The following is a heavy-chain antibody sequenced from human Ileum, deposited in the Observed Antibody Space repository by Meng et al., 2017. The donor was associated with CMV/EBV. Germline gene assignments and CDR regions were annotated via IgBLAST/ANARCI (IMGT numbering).Heavy chain of an antibody. CDR1: GFTFSSYA. CDR2: IIGSAVTT. J-gene: IGHJ4*02. Sequence: SGFTFSSYAINWVRQAPGKGLGWVSSIIGSAVTTYYADSVKGRFTISRDNSKNMVYLQVNSLRAEDTAIYYCAKSAEDTGGTTGFDYWGQGTLVTVSS. CDR3: AKSAEDTGGTTGFDY. D-gene: IGHD1-1*01. V-gene: IGHV3-23*01.